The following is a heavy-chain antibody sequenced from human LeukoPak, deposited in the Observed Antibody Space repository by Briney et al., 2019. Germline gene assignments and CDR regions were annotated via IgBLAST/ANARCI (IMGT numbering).Heavy chain of an antibody. CDR3: ASYSGYDYFSIDY. D-gene: IGHD5-12*01. J-gene: IGHJ4*02. Sequence: PGRSLRLSCAASGFTFSSYAMHWVRQAPGKGLEWVAVISYDGSNKYYADSVKGRFTISRDNSKNTLYLQMNSLRAEDTAVYYCASYSGYDYFSIDYWGQGTLVTVSS. V-gene: IGHV3-30-3*01. CDR2: ISYDGSNK. CDR1: GFTFSSYA.